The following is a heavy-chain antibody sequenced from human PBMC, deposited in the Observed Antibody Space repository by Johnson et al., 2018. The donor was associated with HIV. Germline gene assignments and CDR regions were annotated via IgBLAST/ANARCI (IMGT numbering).Heavy chain of an antibody. CDR3: ARSVNAGRPFDI. Sequence: QVQLVESGGGWVKPGGSLSLSCAASGFTFSDSYMNWIRQAPGKGLEWVSYISGSDGAIWYADSVKGRFTVSRDNAKNSFYLQMNSLRAEDTAVYYCARSVNAGRPFDIWDQGTLVTVSS. V-gene: IGHV3-11*04. D-gene: IGHD2-8*01. J-gene: IGHJ3*02. CDR2: ISGSDGAI. CDR1: GFTFSDSY.